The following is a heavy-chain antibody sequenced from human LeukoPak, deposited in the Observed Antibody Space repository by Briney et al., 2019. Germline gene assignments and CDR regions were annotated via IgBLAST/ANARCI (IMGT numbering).Heavy chain of an antibody. D-gene: IGHD3-10*01. V-gene: IGHV3-23*01. J-gene: IGHJ4*02. CDR2: ISGSGGST. CDR3: AKSLGGDYGSGSYYVVFDS. Sequence: GGSLRLSCAASGFTFSSYAMSWVRQAPGKGLEWVSAISGSGGSTYYADSVKGRFTISRDTSKNTLWLQMNSLRVDDTALYYCAKSLGGDYGSGSYYVVFDSWGQGTLVTVSS. CDR1: GFTFSSYA.